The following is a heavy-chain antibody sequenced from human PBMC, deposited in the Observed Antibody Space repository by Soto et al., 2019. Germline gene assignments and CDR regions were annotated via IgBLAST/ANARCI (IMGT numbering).Heavy chain of an antibody. CDR2: ISWNSGSI. D-gene: IGHD6-13*01. CDR1: GFTFDDYA. Sequence: EVQLVESGGGLVQPGRSLRLSCAASGFTFDDYAMHWVRQAPGKGLEWVSGISWNSGSIGYADSVKGRFTISRDNAKNSLYLQMNSLRAEDTALYYCAKALFTSHYSSLDSGHWAFDIWGQGTMVTVSS. J-gene: IGHJ3*02. V-gene: IGHV3-9*01. CDR3: AKALFTSHYSSLDSGHWAFDI.